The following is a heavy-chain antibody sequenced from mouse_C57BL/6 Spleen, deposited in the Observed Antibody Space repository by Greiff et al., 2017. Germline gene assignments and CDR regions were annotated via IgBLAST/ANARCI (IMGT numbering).Heavy chain of an antibody. V-gene: IGHV1-15*01. Sequence: QVQLQQSGAELVRPGASVTLSCKASGYTFTDYEMHWVKQTPVHGLEWIGAIDPETGGTAYNQKFKGKAILTADKSSSPAYMELRSLTSEDSAVYYCTREAQATRGAMDYWGQGTSVTVSS. D-gene: IGHD3-2*02. CDR2: IDPETGGT. CDR1: GYTFTDYE. J-gene: IGHJ4*01. CDR3: TREAQATRGAMDY.